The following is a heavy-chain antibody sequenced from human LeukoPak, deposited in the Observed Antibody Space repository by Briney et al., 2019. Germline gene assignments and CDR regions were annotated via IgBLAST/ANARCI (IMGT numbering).Heavy chain of an antibody. V-gene: IGHV4-39*01. CDR1: VGSTRSNSYH. D-gene: IGHD4-23*01. J-gene: IGHJ4*02. CDR2: IYYSGST. Sequence: LETLSLTCTVSVGSTRSNSYHWGWIRQPPGKGLEWIGSIYYSGSTYYNPSLKSRVTISVDTCKNQFSLKLTSVTAADTAVYYCARLLRWVYYFDYWGQGTLVTVSS. CDR3: ARLLRWVYYFDY.